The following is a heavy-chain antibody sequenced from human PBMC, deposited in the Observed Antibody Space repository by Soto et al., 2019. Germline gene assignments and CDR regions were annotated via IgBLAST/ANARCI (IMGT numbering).Heavy chain of an antibody. D-gene: IGHD5-18*01. CDR1: GYTFYSHS. Sequence: QAQLVQSGAEVKKPGASVKVSCKASGYTFYSHSISWVRQAPGQGLEWMGRINGDYGNTQYAQKFRGRVTMTTDTSTPTGYMELTNLRSDDTAVYYCARCIQGDYYYGMDVWGQGTTVTVSS. V-gene: IGHV1-18*01. J-gene: IGHJ6*02. CDR3: ARCIQGDYYYGMDV. CDR2: INGDYGNT.